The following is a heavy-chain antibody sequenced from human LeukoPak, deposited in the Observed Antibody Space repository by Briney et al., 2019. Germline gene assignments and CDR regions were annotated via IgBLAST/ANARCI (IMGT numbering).Heavy chain of an antibody. V-gene: IGHV3-53*01. CDR2: IYSGGTT. CDR3: AKENYGDSTGGRFQH. D-gene: IGHD4-17*01. Sequence: GGSLRLSCVASGFTVSSNYMNWVRQAPGKGLEWVSVIYSGGTTHYADSVKGRFTISRDNSKNTLYLQMNSLRAEDTAVYYCAKENYGDSTGGRFQHWGQGTLVTVSS. CDR1: GFTVSSNY. J-gene: IGHJ1*01.